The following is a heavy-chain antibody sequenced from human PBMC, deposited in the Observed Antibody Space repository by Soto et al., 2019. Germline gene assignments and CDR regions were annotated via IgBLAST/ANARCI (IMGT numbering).Heavy chain of an antibody. Sequence: GGSLRFSCAASGFTFSSYAMSWVRQAPGKGLEWVSAISGSGGSTYYADSVKGRFTISRDNSKNTLYLQMNSLRAEDTAVYYCAKDRRGVGMYSSSGIDYWGQGTLVTSP. J-gene: IGHJ4*02. CDR1: GFTFSSYA. V-gene: IGHV3-23*01. D-gene: IGHD6-6*01. CDR2: ISGSGGST. CDR3: AKDRRGVGMYSSSGIDY.